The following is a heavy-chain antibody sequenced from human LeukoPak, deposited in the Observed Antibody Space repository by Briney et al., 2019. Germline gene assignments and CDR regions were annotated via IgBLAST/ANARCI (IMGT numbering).Heavy chain of an antibody. Sequence: GASVKVSCKASGYTFTGYYMHWVRQAPGQGLEWMGWINPNSGGTNYAQKFQGRVTMTRDTSISTAYMELSRLRSDDTAVYYCAREWGDIVVVPAAIDAFDIWGQRTMVTVSS. D-gene: IGHD2-2*01. CDR1: GYTFTGYY. CDR2: INPNSGGT. J-gene: IGHJ3*02. V-gene: IGHV1-2*02. CDR3: AREWGDIVVVPAAIDAFDI.